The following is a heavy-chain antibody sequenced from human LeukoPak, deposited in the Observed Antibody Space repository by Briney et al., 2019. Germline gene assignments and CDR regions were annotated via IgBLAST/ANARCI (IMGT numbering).Heavy chain of an antibody. CDR1: GASVTSGIYY. J-gene: IGHJ4*01. CDR3: AGVRTAGPGPDC. V-gene: IGHV4-61*01. Sequence: SETLSFTCTVAGASVTSGIYYWSWIRQPPGKGREGMAFMQHSGSTSHHPSLQNRVTMSVATSQTQLSLTLTSATAADTAMYFCAGVRTAGPGPDCWGQGTPVTVSS. CDR2: MQHSGST. D-gene: IGHD6-13*01.